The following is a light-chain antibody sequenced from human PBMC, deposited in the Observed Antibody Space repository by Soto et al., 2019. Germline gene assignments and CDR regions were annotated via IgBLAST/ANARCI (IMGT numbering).Light chain of an antibody. CDR1: SSDVGTYDY. CDR3: SSYSGSSNV. V-gene: IGLV2-8*01. J-gene: IGLJ1*01. Sequence: QSALTQPPSASGSPGKSVTISCTGTSSDVGTYDYVSWYQQHPGKAPKLMIYEVNKRPSGVPDRFSGSKSGNTASLTVSGLQAEDEADYYCSSYSGSSNVFGTGTKVTVL. CDR2: EVN.